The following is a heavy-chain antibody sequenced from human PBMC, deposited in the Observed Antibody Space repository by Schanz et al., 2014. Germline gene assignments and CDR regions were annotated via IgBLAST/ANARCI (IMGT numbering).Heavy chain of an antibody. CDR2: IIPILGIA. CDR3: ARGRGCTGGSCYSWFDL. Sequence: QVQLVQSGAEVKKPGSPVKVSCKSSGGTFSSYAISWVRQAPGQGLEWMGRIIPILGIANYAQKFQGRVTITADKSTFTAYMDVSSLRSEDTAVYYCARGRGCTGGSCYSWFDLWGQGTLVTVAS. CDR1: GGTFSSYA. J-gene: IGHJ5*02. D-gene: IGHD2-15*01. V-gene: IGHV1-69*04.